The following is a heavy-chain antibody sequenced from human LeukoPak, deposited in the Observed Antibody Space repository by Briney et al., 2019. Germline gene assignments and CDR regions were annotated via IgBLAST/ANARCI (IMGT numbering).Heavy chain of an antibody. V-gene: IGHV4-34*01. CDR3: ARHQPLTYYDFWSGYQDAFDI. J-gene: IGHJ3*02. Sequence: SETLSLTCAVYGGSFSGYYWSWIRQPPGKGLEWIGEINHSGSTNYNPSLKSRVTISVDTSKNQFSLKLSSVTAADTAVYYCARHQPLTYYDFWSGYQDAFDIWGQGTMVTVSS. D-gene: IGHD3-3*01. CDR2: INHSGST. CDR1: GGSFSGYY.